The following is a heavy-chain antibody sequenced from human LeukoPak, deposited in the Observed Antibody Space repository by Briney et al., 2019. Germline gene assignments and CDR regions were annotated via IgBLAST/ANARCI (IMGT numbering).Heavy chain of an antibody. CDR1: GASISSGNDY. V-gene: IGHV4-61*02. D-gene: IGHD3-10*01. CDR3: ARETFITLVRVNWFDP. CDR2: VYTGGST. Sequence: SETLSLTCTVSGASISSGNDYWSWIRQPAGKGLEWIGRVYTGGSTNYNPSLKSRATISIDTSKNQFSLRLTSVTAADTAVYYCARETFITLVRVNWFDPWGQGTLVTVSS. J-gene: IGHJ5*02.